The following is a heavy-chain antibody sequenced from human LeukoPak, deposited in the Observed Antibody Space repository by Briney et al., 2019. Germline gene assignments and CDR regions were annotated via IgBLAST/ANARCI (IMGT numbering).Heavy chain of an antibody. V-gene: IGHV3-23*01. D-gene: IGHD2-15*01. Sequence: YPGGSLRLSCAASGFTFSSYAMSWVRQAPGKGLGWVSAISDSGGSTYYSDSVKGRFAISRDNSKNTLYLEMNSLRAEDTAVYYCAKSLGYCSGGSCTAPFDYWGQGTLVTVSS. J-gene: IGHJ4*02. CDR3: AKSLGYCSGGSCTAPFDY. CDR1: GFTFSSYA. CDR2: ISDSGGST.